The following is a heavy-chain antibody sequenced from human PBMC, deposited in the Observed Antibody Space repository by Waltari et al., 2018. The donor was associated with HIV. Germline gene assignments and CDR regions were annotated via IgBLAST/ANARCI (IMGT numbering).Heavy chain of an antibody. CDR1: GFTFTNGW. CDR3: LTHYYERAF. V-gene: IGHV3-15*01. Sequence: VYVVESGGGLVEPGESLRLSCAASGFTFTNGWMNWVRRATGKGLEWVGRMKSKNDGGTVDYAAPVKGRFTISGDDSQNTVYLQMTSLRTEDTAVYYCLTHYYERAFWGHGTQVTVSS. CDR2: MKSKNDGGTV. D-gene: IGHD3-16*01. J-gene: IGHJ1*01.